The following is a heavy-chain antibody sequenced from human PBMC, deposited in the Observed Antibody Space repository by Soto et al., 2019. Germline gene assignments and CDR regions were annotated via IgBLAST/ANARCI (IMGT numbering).Heavy chain of an antibody. CDR2: IHPNSGIT. D-gene: IGHD2-8*01. J-gene: IGHJ4*02. CDR3: ARDMRRGMRVEQPDY. V-gene: IGHV1-2*02. CDR1: GYSFIEHL. Sequence: QVQLVQSGAEAKKPGASMKVSCKGSGYSFIEHLMHWVRQAPGQGLQWVGSIHPNSGITKFSPEFLGRVTMTRDTSLNTAYLELDGLTSDDTGMYFCARDMRRGMRVEQPDYWGQGTLLTVSS.